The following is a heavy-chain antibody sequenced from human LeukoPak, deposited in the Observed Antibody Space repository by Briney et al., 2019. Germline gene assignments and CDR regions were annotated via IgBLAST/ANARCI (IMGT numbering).Heavy chain of an antibody. CDR2: INHSGST. J-gene: IGHJ4*02. V-gene: IGHV4-34*01. Sequence: PSETLSLTCAVYGGSFSGYYWSWIRQPPGKGLGWIGEINHSGSTNYNPSLKSRVTISVDTSKNQFSLKLSSVTAADTAVYYCARVDFWSGYYYFDYWGQGTLVTVSS. CDR3: ARVDFWSGYYYFDY. CDR1: GGSFSGYY. D-gene: IGHD3-3*01.